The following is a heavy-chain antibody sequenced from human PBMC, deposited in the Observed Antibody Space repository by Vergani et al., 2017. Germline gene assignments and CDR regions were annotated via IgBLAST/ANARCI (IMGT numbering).Heavy chain of an antibody. Sequence: EVQLVESGGGLVKPGGSLRLSCAASGFTFSSYSMNWVRQAPGKGLEWVSSISSSSSYIYYADSVKGRFTISRDNAKNSLYLQMNSLRAEDTAVYYCARDRGYSYGYEYYFDYWGQGTLVTVSS. CDR1: GFTFSSYS. CDR3: ARDRGYSYGYEYYFDY. V-gene: IGHV3-21*01. D-gene: IGHD5-18*01. CDR2: ISSSSSYI. J-gene: IGHJ4*02.